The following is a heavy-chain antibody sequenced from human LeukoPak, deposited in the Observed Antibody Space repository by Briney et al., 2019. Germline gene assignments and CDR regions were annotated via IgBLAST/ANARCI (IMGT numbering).Heavy chain of an antibody. CDR1: GFTFSDSW. Sequence: GGSLRLSCAASGFTFSDSWMSWVRQAPGKGLEWVANMNQDGSAKDYVDSVKGRFTISRDNARNSLYLEMSCLRAEDTAVYYCATYTHWVAGDVWGQGTTVTVSS. CDR3: ATYTHWVAGDV. CDR2: MNQDGSAK. D-gene: IGHD3-16*01. V-gene: IGHV3-7*01. J-gene: IGHJ6*02.